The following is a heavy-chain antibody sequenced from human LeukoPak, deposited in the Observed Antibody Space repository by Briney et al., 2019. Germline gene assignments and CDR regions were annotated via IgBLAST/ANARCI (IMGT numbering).Heavy chain of an antibody. CDR2: ISSSSSTI. CDR1: GFTFSSYS. D-gene: IGHD2-2*01. CDR3: ARDLKWCSSTSCPGVSWFDP. V-gene: IGHV3-48*01. J-gene: IGHJ5*02. Sequence: GGSLRLSCAASGFTFSSYSMNWVRQAPGKGLEWVSYISSSSSTIYYADSVKGRFTISRDNAKNSPYLQMNSLRAEDTAVYYCARDLKWCSSTSCPGVSWFDPWGQGTLVTVSS.